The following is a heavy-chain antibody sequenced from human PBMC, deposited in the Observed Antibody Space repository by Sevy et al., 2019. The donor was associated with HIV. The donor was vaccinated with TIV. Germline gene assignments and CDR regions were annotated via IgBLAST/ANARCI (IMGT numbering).Heavy chain of an antibody. D-gene: IGHD3-3*01. CDR2: MSPNSGAT. J-gene: IGHJ6*02. CDR1: GYTFTSYD. CDR3: ASGGNGDFWSYEYYYYGMDV. V-gene: IGHV1-8*01. Sequence: ASVKVSCEASGYTFTSYDINWVRQATGQGLEWMGWMSPNSGATGFAQKFQGRVTLTRNTSIRTAYMEVSSLRSEDTAVYYCASGGNGDFWSYEYYYYGMDVWGQGTTVTVSS.